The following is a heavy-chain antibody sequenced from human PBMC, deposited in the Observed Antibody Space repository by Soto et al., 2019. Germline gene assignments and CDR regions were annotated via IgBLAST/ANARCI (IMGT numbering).Heavy chain of an antibody. D-gene: IGHD3-10*01. CDR1: GFTFSNYA. V-gene: IGHV3-23*01. Sequence: GGSLRLSCAASGFTFSNYAMHWVRQAPGKGLEWVSVISTSGGSTYYADSVKGRFTISRDNSKNTLHLQMNSLGADDTAVYYCARIMSLVQYYWYGMDVWGQGTTVTVSS. CDR3: ARIMSLVQYYWYGMDV. CDR2: ISTSGGST. J-gene: IGHJ6*02.